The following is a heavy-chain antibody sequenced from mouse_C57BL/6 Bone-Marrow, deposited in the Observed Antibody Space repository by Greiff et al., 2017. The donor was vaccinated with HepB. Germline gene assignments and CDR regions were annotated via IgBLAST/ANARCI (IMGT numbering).Heavy chain of an antibody. Sequence: EVKLLESGGGLVQPKGSLKLSCAASGFTFNTYAMHWVRQAPGKGLEWVARIRSKSSNYATYYADSVKDRFTISRDDSPSMLYLQMNNLKTEDTAMYYCVRDRVVTTWDWFAYWGQGTLVTVSA. CDR1: GFTFNTYA. CDR2: IRSKSSNYAT. V-gene: IGHV10-3*01. J-gene: IGHJ3*01. CDR3: VRDRVVTTWDWFAY. D-gene: IGHD2-2*01.